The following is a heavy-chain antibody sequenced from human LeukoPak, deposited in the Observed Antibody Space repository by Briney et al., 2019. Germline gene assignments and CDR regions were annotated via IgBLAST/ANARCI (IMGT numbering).Heavy chain of an antibody. CDR3: AKGGIAVT. D-gene: IGHD6-19*01. CDR2: ISWNSGSI. J-gene: IGHJ5*02. CDR1: GFTFDDYA. Sequence: GGSLRLSCAASGFTFDDYAMHWVRQAPGKGLEWVSGISWNSGSIGYAGSVKGRFTISRDNAKNSLYLQMNSLRAEDTALYYCAKGGIAVTWGQGTLVTVSS. V-gene: IGHV3-9*01.